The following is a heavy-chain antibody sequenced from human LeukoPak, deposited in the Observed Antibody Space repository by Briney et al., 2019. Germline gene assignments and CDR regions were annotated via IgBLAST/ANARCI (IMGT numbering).Heavy chain of an antibody. CDR1: GFTLRDYY. Sequence: GGSLRLSCAASGFTLRDYYMSWIRQAPGKGLDWISYMSSTGNTIYYAESVKGRFTVSRDSADNSMSLQMTSLRAEDSAVYYCARSSSYFTYFDLWGRDTLVTVSS. J-gene: IGHJ2*01. CDR2: MSSTGNTI. D-gene: IGHD2/OR15-2a*01. V-gene: IGHV3-11*04. CDR3: ARSSSYFTYFDL.